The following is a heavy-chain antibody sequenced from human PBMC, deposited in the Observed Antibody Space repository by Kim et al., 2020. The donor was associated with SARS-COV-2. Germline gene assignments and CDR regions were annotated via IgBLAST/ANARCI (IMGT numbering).Heavy chain of an antibody. J-gene: IGHJ6*02. Sequence: SETLSLTCAVYGGSFSGYYWCWIRMPPGKGLEWIGEINHSGSTNYNPSLKSRVTISVDTSKNQFSLKLSSVSAADTAVYYCAGRPATGIQLWFFYYGMDVWGQGTTVTVPS. CDR2: INHSGST. CDR1: GGSFSGYY. V-gene: IGHV4-34*01. D-gene: IGHD5-18*01. CDR3: AGRPATGIQLWFFYYGMDV.